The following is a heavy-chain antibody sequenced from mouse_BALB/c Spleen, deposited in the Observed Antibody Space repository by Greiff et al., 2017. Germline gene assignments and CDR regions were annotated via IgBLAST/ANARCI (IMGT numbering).Heavy chain of an antibody. CDR3: ARDDGDY. Sequence: QVQLKESGAELARPGASVKLSCKASGYTFTSYWMQWVKQRPGQGLEWIGAIYPGDGDTRYTQKFKGKATLTADKSSSTAYMQLSSLASEDSAVYYCARDDGDYWGQGTTLTVSS. J-gene: IGHJ2*01. CDR1: GYTFTSYW. D-gene: IGHD2-3*01. V-gene: IGHV1-87*01. CDR2: IYPGDGDT.